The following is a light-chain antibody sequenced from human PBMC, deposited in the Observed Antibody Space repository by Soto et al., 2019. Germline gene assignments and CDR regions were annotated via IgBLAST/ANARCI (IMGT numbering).Light chain of an antibody. J-gene: IGKJ4*01. CDR2: AAS. Sequence: DIQMTQSPSSVSAFVGDSVTITCRASQGITSWLAWYQQKPGKAPELLIYAASSLQSGVPSRFSGSGSGTDFTLTISSLQPEDSATYYCEQAATFPLIFGGGTKVEIK. V-gene: IGKV1-12*01. CDR3: EQAATFPLI. CDR1: QGITSW.